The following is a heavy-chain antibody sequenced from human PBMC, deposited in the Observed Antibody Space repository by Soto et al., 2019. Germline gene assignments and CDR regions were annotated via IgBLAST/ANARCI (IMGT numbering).Heavy chain of an antibody. V-gene: IGHV1-18*01. CDR2: TSAYNGNT. J-gene: IGHJ4*02. Sequence: QVQLVQSGGEVKRPGASVKVSCKTSGYTFTNYGISWVRQAPGRGLEWLGWTSAYNGNTNYAQKCQDRVTMTTDTATSTVYMELRSLRSDDTAVYYCARDYYNRAKFDYWGQGALVTVSS. D-gene: IGHD3-22*01. CDR1: GYTFTNYG. CDR3: ARDYYNRAKFDY.